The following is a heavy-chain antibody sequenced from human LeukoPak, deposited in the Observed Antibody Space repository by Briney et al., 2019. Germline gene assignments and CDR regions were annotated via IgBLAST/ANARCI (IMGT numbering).Heavy chain of an antibody. J-gene: IGHJ5*02. D-gene: IGHD2-8*01. CDR2: MYTGGST. CDR3: AREALPNGVWRVGWFDP. V-gene: IGHV4-4*07. Sequence: KPSETLSLTCTVSGGSLSNHYWSWIRQPAGKGLEWIGRMYTGGSTDYNPSLKSRVTMSIDTSKKQFSLKLSSVTAADTAVYYCAREALPNGVWRVGWFDPWGQGTLVTVFS. CDR1: GGSLSNHY.